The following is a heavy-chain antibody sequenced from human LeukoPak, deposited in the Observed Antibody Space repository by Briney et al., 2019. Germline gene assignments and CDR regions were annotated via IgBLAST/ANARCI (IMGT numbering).Heavy chain of an antibody. CDR2: IYPDDSDT. V-gene: IGHV5-51*01. CDR1: GYSFTNYW. Sequence: GESLKISCKGSGYSFTNYWIGWVRQMPGKGLEWMGIIYPDDSDTRYSPSFQGQVTISADKSITTVYLQWSSLKASDTAMYYCARQRYSSSWYIDYWGQGTLATVSS. J-gene: IGHJ4*02. D-gene: IGHD6-13*01. CDR3: ARQRYSSSWYIDY.